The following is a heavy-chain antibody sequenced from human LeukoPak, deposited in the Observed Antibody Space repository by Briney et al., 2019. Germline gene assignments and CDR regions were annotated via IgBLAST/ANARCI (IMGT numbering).Heavy chain of an antibody. D-gene: IGHD3-22*01. CDR3: ARDETYYYDSSGHDY. V-gene: IGHV3-30-3*01. CDR2: ISYDGSNK. Sequence: TGGSLRLSCAASGFTFGSYAMHWVRQAPGKGLEWVALISYDGSNKYYADSVKGRFTISRDNSKNTLYLQMNSLRAEDTAVYYCARDETYYYDSSGHDYWGQGTLVTVSS. CDR1: GFTFGSYA. J-gene: IGHJ4*02.